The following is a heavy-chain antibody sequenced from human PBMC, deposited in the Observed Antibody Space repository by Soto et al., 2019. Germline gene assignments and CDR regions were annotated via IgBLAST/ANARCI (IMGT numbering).Heavy chain of an antibody. CDR2: IYYSGST. CDR3: ARDRGTAAGYYFAY. J-gene: IGHJ4*02. CDR1: AGSISSGGYY. V-gene: IGHV4-30-4*01. Sequence: PPETMSLTCPVAAGSISSGGYYCSWIRHPPGNGLEWIGYIYYSGSTYYNPSLKSRVTISVDTSKIQLALKLSSVTAADQAVYYCARDRGTAAGYYFAYWGQGTLVTVYS. D-gene: IGHD6-13*01.